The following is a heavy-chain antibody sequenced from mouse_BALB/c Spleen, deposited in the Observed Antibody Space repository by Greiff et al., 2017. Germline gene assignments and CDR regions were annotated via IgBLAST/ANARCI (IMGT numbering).Heavy chain of an antibody. CDR1: GFNIKDYY. CDR2: IDPENGNT. CDR3: ARNYRYGDWYFDV. V-gene: IGHV14-1*02. D-gene: IGHD2-14*01. J-gene: IGHJ1*01. Sequence: EVKLQQSGAELVRPGALVKLSCKASGFNIKDYYMHWVKQRPEQGLEWIGWIDPENGNTIYDPKFQGKASITADTSSNTAYLQLSSLTSEDTAVYYCARNYRYGDWYFDVWGAGTTVTVSS.